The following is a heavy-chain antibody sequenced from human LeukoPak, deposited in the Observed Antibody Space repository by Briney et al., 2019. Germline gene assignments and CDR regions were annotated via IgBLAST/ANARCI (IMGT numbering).Heavy chain of an antibody. CDR3: AKDQRTIFGVVTGFDY. D-gene: IGHD3-3*01. Sequence: LGGSLRLSCAASGFTFSSYAMSWVRQAPGKGLEWVSAISGSGGSTYYADSVKGRFTISRDNSKNTLYLQMNSLRAEDTAVSYCAKDQRTIFGVVTGFDYWGQGTLVTVSS. CDR2: ISGSGGST. CDR1: GFTFSSYA. J-gene: IGHJ4*02. V-gene: IGHV3-23*01.